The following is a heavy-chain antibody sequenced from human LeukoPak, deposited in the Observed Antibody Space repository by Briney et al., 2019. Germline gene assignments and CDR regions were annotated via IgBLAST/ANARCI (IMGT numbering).Heavy chain of an antibody. CDR3: AAGFMFGELFHDY. D-gene: IGHD3-10*02. V-gene: IGHV4-30-4*07. J-gene: IGHJ4*02. CDR2: ISYSGST. Sequence: SQTLSLTCAVSGGSISSGGHSWSWVRQPPGKGPEWIGYISYSGSTNYNPSLKSRVTISVDTSKNQFSLKLSSVTAADTAVYYCAAGFMFGELFHDYWGPGTLVTVSS. CDR1: GGSISSGGHS.